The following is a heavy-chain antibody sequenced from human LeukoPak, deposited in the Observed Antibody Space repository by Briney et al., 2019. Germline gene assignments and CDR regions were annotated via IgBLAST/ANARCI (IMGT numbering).Heavy chain of an antibody. CDR2: IDPNSGDT. CDR1: GYSFTGYY. V-gene: IGHV1-2*06. J-gene: IGHJ5*02. CDR3: ARGIMITFGGVIAHYNWFDP. Sequence: GASVKVSCKASGYSFTGYYIHWVRQAPGQGLEWMGRIDPNSGDTEYPQKFQGRVTMTRDTSISTAYMELSRLRSDDTAVYFCARGIMITFGGVIAHYNWFDPWGQGTLVTVSS. D-gene: IGHD3-16*02.